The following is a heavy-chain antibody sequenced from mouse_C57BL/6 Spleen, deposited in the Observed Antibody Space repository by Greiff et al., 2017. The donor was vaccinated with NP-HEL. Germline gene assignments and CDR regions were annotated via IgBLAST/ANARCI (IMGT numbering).Heavy chain of an antibody. V-gene: IGHV1-64*01. Sequence: QVQLKQPGAELVKPGASVKLSCKASGYTFTSYWMHWVKQRPGQGLEWIGMIHPNSGSTNYNEKFKSKATLTVDKSSSTAYMQLSSLTSEDSAVYYCARGEGTVVAHDYWGQGTTLTVSS. CDR2: IHPNSGST. CDR3: ARGEGTVVAHDY. J-gene: IGHJ2*01. CDR1: GYTFTSYW. D-gene: IGHD1-1*01.